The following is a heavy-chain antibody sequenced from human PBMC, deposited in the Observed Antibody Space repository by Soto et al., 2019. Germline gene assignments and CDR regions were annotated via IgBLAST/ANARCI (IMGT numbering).Heavy chain of an antibody. J-gene: IGHJ5*02. V-gene: IGHV3-74*01. CDR2: MSGDGKTI. CDR1: GFTFSNYF. Sequence: PGGSLRLSCAASGFTFSNYFMHWVRQVPGEGLVWVSRMSGDGKTISYADSVKGRFTISRDNAKNTLYLQMNSLRDEDTAVYYCARTYVPGIAGFDPWGQGTLVTVSS. D-gene: IGHD1-1*01. CDR3: ARTYVPGIAGFDP.